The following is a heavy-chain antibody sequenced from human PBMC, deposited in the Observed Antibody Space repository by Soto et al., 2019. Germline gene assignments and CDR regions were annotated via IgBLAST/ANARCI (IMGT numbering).Heavy chain of an antibody. V-gene: IGHV4-34*01. Sequence: PSETLSLTCAVYGGSFSGYYWSWIRQPPGKGLEWVGEINHSGSTNYNPSLKSRVTISVDTSKNQFSLKLSSVTAADTAVYYCARGFFFCTNGVCFGSNWFDPGGQGTLVTVPS. CDR1: GGSFSGYY. J-gene: IGHJ5*02. CDR3: ARGFFFCTNGVCFGSNWFDP. D-gene: IGHD2-8*01. CDR2: INHSGST.